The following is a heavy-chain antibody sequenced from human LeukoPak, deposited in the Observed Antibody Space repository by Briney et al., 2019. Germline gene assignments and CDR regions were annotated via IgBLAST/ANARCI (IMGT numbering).Heavy chain of an antibody. Sequence: GGSLRLSCAASGFSFSSYLMHWVRQAPGKGLVWVSRINSDGSSTSYADSVKGRFTISRDNAKNTLYLQMNSLRAEDTAVYHCASGYGDFDYWGQGTLVTVSS. CDR3: ASGYGDFDY. CDR2: INSDGSST. J-gene: IGHJ4*02. V-gene: IGHV3-74*01. CDR1: GFSFSSYL. D-gene: IGHD4-17*01.